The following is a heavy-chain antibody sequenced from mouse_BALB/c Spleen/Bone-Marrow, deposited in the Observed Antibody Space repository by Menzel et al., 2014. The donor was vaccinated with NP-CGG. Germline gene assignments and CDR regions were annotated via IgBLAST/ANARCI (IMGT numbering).Heavy chain of an antibody. V-gene: IGHV1-80*01. CDR2: IYPGDGDT. J-gene: IGHJ2*01. CDR3: ARGGISVDY. CDR1: GYAFSVYW. Sequence: VKLMESGAELVRPGSSVKISCRASGYAFSVYWMNWVKQRSGQGLEWIGQIYPGDGDTNYNGKFKGRATPTADKSSNTAYMQLSSLTSEDSAVYFCARGGISVDYWGQGTTLTVSS.